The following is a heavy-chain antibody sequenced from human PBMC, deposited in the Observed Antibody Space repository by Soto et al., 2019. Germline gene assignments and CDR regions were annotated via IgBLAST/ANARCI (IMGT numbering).Heavy chain of an antibody. V-gene: IGHV3-74*01. Sequence: GGSLRLSCAASGFTFSSYWMHWVRQAPGKGLVWVSRINSDGSSTSYADSVKGRFTISRDNAKNTLYLQMNSLRAEDTAVYYWARVQLWFGELFNYYYMDVWGKGTTVTVSS. J-gene: IGHJ6*03. D-gene: IGHD3-10*01. CDR3: ARVQLWFGELFNYYYMDV. CDR1: GFTFSSYW. CDR2: INSDGSST.